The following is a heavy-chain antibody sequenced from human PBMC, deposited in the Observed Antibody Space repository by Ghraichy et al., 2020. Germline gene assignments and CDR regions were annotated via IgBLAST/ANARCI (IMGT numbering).Heavy chain of an antibody. J-gene: IGHJ4*02. D-gene: IGHD1-26*01. Sequence: GGSLRLSCAASGFTLSTYTMHWLRQAPGKGLEWVADISSDGSNIYYADSGKGRFTISRDNSKNTLYLQLNNLTTEDTAVYFCARPHSGSYYPFAFWGQGTLGTVSS. CDR3: ARPHSGSYYPFAF. CDR1: GFTLSTYT. V-gene: IGHV3-30-3*01. CDR2: ISSDGSNI.